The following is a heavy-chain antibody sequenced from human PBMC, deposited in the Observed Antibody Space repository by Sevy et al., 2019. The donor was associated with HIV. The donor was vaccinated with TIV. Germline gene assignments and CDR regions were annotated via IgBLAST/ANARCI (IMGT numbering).Heavy chain of an antibody. V-gene: IGHV1-46*03. Sequence: ASVKVSCKASGYTFTSYYMHWVRQAPGQGLEWMGIINPSGGSTSYAQKFQGRVTMTRDTSKGTVYMELSSLRSEDTAVYYCARVGDNDFWSGYSSDAVGMDVWGQGTTVTVSS. D-gene: IGHD3-3*01. CDR2: INPSGGST. CDR1: GYTFTSYY. J-gene: IGHJ6*02. CDR3: ARVGDNDFWSGYSSDAVGMDV.